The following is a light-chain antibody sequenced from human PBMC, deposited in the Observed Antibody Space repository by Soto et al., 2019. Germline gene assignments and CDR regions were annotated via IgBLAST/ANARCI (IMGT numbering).Light chain of an antibody. J-gene: IGKJ1*01. Sequence: EIVMTQSPATLSVSPGERATLSCRASQSISNNLAWYQQQPGQTPRLLIYGASTTATGIPARFSGSGSGTDFTLTIGRLEPEDFAVYYCQQYLITPWTFGQGTKVDIK. CDR2: GAS. CDR3: QQYLITPWT. CDR1: QSISNN. V-gene: IGKV3-15*01.